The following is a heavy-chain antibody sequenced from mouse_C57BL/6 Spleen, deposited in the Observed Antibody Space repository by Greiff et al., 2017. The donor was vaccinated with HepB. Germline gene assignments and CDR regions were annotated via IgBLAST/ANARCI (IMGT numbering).Heavy chain of an antibody. CDR1: GYSITSGYD. CDR2: ISYSGST. D-gene: IGHD2-2*01. CDR3: AGDYGYDEGGFAY. J-gene: IGHJ3*01. V-gene: IGHV3-1*01. Sequence: EVQLQESGPGMVKPSQSLSLTCTVTGYSITSGYDWHWIRHFPGNKLEWMGYISYSGSTNYNPSLKSRISITHDTSKNHFFLKLNSVTTEDTATYYCAGDYGYDEGGFAYWGQGTLVTVSA.